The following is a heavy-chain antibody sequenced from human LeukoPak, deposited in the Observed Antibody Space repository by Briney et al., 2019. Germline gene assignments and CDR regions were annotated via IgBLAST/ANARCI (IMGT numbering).Heavy chain of an antibody. CDR2: IRYDGSNK. CDR1: GFTFSSYG. D-gene: IGHD6-19*01. Sequence: GGSLRLSCAASGFTFSSYGMHWVRQAPGKGLEWVAFIRYDGSNKYYADYVKGRFTISRDNSKNTLYLQMNSLRAEDTAVYYCAKGDQWLARAAEYFQHWGQGTLVTVSS. CDR3: AKGDQWLARAAEYFQH. J-gene: IGHJ1*01. V-gene: IGHV3-30*02.